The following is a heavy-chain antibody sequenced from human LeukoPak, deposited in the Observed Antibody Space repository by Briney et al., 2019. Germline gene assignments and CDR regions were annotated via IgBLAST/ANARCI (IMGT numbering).Heavy chain of an antibody. CDR1: GYTFTGYY. Sequence: ASVKVSCKASGYTFTGYYMHWVRQAPGQGLEWMGWINPNSGGSTSYAQKFQGRVTLTRDTSTSTVYMALSSLRSEDTAVYYCASQISTPDAFDIWGQGTMVTVSS. J-gene: IGHJ3*02. V-gene: IGHV1-46*01. CDR2: INPNSGGST. CDR3: ASQISTPDAFDI. D-gene: IGHD2-15*01.